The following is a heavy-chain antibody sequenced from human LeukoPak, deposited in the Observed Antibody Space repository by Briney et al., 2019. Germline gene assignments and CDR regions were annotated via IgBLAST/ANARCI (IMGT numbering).Heavy chain of an antibody. D-gene: IGHD6-6*01. Sequence: GASVKVSCKASGGTFSSYAISWVRQAPGQGLERMGGIIPIFGTANYAQKFQGRVTITTDESTSTAYMELSSLRSEDTAVYYCARVPAGYSSSSPYFDYWGQGTLVTVSS. CDR3: ARVPAGYSSSSPYFDY. CDR2: IIPIFGTA. V-gene: IGHV1-69*05. J-gene: IGHJ4*02. CDR1: GGTFSSYA.